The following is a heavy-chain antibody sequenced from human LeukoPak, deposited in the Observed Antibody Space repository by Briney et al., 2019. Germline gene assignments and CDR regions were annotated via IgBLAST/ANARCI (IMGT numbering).Heavy chain of an antibody. CDR1: GYTFTGYY. J-gene: IGHJ4*02. CDR2: INPNSGGT. D-gene: IGHD2-2*02. Sequence: ASVKVSCKASGYTFTGYYMHWVRRAPGQGLEWMGWINPNSGGTNYAQKFQGRVTMTRDTSISTAYMELSRLRSDDTAVHYCARVRVKDIVVVPAAIPVYYFDYWGQGTLVTVSS. V-gene: IGHV1-2*02. CDR3: ARVRVKDIVVVPAAIPVYYFDY.